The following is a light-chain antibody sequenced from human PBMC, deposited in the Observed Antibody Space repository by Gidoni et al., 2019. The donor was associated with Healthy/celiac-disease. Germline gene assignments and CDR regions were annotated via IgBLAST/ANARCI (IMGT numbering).Light chain of an antibody. Sequence: DIQMTQSPSSLSASVGDRVTITCRASQSISSYLNWYQQKPGKAPKLLIYAASSLQSGVPSRFGGSGSGTVFTLTISSLQPEDFATYYCQQSYSTPWTFGQGTKVEIK. CDR3: QQSYSTPWT. CDR1: QSISSY. CDR2: AAS. V-gene: IGKV1-39*01. J-gene: IGKJ1*01.